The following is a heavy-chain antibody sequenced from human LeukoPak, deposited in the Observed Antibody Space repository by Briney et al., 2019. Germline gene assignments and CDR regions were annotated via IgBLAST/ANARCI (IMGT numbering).Heavy chain of an antibody. Sequence: ASVKVSCKASGYTFTGYYMHWVRQAPGQGLEWMGWMNPNSGNTGYAQKFQGRVTMTRNTSISTAYMELSSLRSEDTAVYYCAGRRREDGSGFDYWGQGTLVTVSS. J-gene: IGHJ4*02. CDR1: GYTFTGYY. CDR3: AGRRREDGSGFDY. D-gene: IGHD1-26*01. V-gene: IGHV1-8*02. CDR2: MNPNSGNT.